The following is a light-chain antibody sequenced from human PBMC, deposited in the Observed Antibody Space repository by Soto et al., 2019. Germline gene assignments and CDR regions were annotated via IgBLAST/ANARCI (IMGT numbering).Light chain of an antibody. CDR3: SSYTSGSTLYV. Sequence: QSALTQPASVSGSPGQSITISCTGPNSYVGTYNLVSWYQQHPGKAPKLIIYASSNRPSGVSHRFSGSRSGNTASLTISGLQAEDEADYYCSSYTSGSTLYVFGTGTKVTVL. V-gene: IGLV2-14*02. CDR2: ASS. J-gene: IGLJ1*01. CDR1: NSYVGTYNL.